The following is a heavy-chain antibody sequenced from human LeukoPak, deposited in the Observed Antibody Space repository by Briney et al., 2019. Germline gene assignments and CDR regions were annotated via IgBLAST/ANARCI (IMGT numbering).Heavy chain of an antibody. D-gene: IGHD6-13*01. J-gene: IGHJ5*02. CDR2: IIPIFGTA. CDR3: ASPSSSFRGWFDP. V-gene: IGHV1-69*13. CDR1: GGTFSSYA. Sequence: ASVKVSCKASGGTFSSYAISWVRQAPGQGLEWMGGIIPIFGTANYAQKFQGRVTITADASTSTAYMELSSLRSEDTAVYYCASPSSSFRGWFDPWGQGTLVTVSS.